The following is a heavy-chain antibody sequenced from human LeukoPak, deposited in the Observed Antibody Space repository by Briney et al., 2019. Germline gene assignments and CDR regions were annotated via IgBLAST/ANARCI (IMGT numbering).Heavy chain of an antibody. CDR2: ISGSDDRT. D-gene: IGHD2-21*02. CDR3: ASHASAYCGGDCSLDY. Sequence: GGSLRLSCVASKFTFSTYAMNWVRQAPGKGLAWVSAISGSDDRTFYADSVKGRFTISRDNAKNSLFLQMNSLRAEDTAIYYCASHASAYCGGDCSLDYWGQGTLVTVSS. J-gene: IGHJ4*02. CDR1: KFTFSTYA. V-gene: IGHV3-23*01.